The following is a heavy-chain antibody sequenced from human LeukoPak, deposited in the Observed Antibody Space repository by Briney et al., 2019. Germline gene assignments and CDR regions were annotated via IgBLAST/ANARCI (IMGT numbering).Heavy chain of an antibody. V-gene: IGHV4-59*12. J-gene: IGHJ4*02. D-gene: IGHD6-13*01. CDR3: ARALYSSSWYVY. CDR1: GGSISSSY. Sequence: SETLSLTCTVSGGSISSSYWSWIRQPPGKGLEWIGFIHHSGSTNYSPSLKSRVTISVDTSKNQFSLKLSSVTAADTAVYYCARALYSSSWYVYWGQGTLVTVSS. CDR2: IHHSGST.